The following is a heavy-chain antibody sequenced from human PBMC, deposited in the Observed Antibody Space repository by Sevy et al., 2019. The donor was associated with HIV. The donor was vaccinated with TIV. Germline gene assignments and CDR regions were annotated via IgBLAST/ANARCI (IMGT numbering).Heavy chain of an antibody. J-gene: IGHJ4*02. V-gene: IGHV3-7*01. Sequence: GGSLRLSCTASGFTFSDYWMSWVRQAPGKGLEWVANIKQDGSDKHDVDSVKGRFTISRDNAKNSLYLQMNSLRAGDTAVYYCARGVTTVTPFDYWGQRTLVTVSS. CDR3: ARGVTTVTPFDY. D-gene: IGHD4-17*01. CDR1: GFTFSDYW. CDR2: IKQDGSDK.